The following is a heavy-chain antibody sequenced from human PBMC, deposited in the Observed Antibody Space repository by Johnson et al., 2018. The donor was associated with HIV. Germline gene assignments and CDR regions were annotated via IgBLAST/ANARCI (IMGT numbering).Heavy chain of an antibody. CDR1: GFTFSDNA. CDR2: IRSNAYSETT. D-gene: IGHD3-22*01. V-gene: IGHV3-49*03. CDR3: ATPYLDSSGYYYHAFDI. J-gene: IGHJ3*02. Sequence: VQLVESGGGLVQPGRSLRLSCTTSGFTFSDNAMTWFRQAPGKGLEWVGFIRSNAYSETTESAASVKGRFAISRDDSKSIAYLQMNSLKTEDTAVYYCATPYLDSSGYYYHAFDIWGQGTMVTVSS.